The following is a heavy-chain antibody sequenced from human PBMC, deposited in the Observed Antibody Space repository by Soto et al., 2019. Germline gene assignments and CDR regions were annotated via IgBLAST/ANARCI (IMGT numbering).Heavy chain of an antibody. D-gene: IGHD2-2*01. V-gene: IGHV2-5*02. J-gene: IGHJ3*01. Sequence: QITLKESGPTLVKPTQTLTLTCTFSGFSLSADGVGVGWIRQPPGKALEWLALIYWDDDKRYRPSLKSRLTIPKDTSKNHVVLTMTTMDPVDTATYYCAHAYGGTSWPNDAFDVWGQGTLVTVSS. CDR3: AHAYGGTSWPNDAFDV. CDR2: IYWDDDK. CDR1: GFSLSADGVG.